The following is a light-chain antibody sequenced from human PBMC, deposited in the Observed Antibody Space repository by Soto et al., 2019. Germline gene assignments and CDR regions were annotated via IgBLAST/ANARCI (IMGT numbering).Light chain of an antibody. J-gene: IGKJ1*01. CDR2: GSA. CDR1: YNDKSN. Sequence: VMTQSPATLSVYQGGRATLSCRASYNDKSNLYWYQQRPGQTPTFIIYGSATRATGIQARYSDSGSGTEFTLTMSSVQSEDFAVYFCQQYNNWPRWTFGPGTKVDIK. V-gene: IGKV3-15*01. CDR3: QQYNNWPRWT.